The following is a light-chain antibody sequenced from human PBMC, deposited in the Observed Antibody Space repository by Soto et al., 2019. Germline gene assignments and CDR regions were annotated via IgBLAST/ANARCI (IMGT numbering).Light chain of an antibody. J-gene: IGLJ1*01. CDR3: GTWDSSLSAEV. Sequence: QSVLTQPPSVSAAPGQKVTISCSGSSSNIGNNYVSWYQQLPGTAPKLLIYDNNKRPSGIPDRFSSSKSGTSTTLGITGLQTGDEADYYCGTWDSSLSAEVFGTGTKLTVL. V-gene: IGLV1-51*01. CDR1: SSNIGNNY. CDR2: DNN.